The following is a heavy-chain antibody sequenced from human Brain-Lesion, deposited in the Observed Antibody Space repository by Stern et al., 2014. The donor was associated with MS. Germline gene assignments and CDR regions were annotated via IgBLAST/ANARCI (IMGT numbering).Heavy chain of an antibody. Sequence: QLVQSGAEVKKPGASVKVSCKASGYTFTGYYMHWVRQAPGQGLEWMGWINPKMGGQNYAQKFQGWVPMTRDTSINTAYMELSRLRSDDTAVYYCATYYYDSTGYNDFWGQGTLVTVSS. V-gene: IGHV1-2*04. J-gene: IGHJ4*02. CDR1: GYTFTGYY. D-gene: IGHD3-22*01. CDR2: INPKMGGQ. CDR3: ATYYYDSTGYNDF.